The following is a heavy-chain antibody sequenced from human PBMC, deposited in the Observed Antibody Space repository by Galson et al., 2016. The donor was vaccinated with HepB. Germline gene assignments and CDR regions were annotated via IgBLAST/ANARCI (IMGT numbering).Heavy chain of an antibody. CDR2: ISYDGNYK. Sequence: SLRLSCAASGFTLRSYAMHWVRQAPGKGLECVADISYDGNYKHHADSVKGRFTISRDNSKNALYLQMNSLRVEDTAVYHCARVRVPGYGGKSPFAYWGQGTLVTVSS. J-gene: IGHJ4*02. V-gene: IGHV3-30-3*01. CDR1: GFTLRSYA. D-gene: IGHD4-23*01. CDR3: ARVRVPGYGGKSPFAY.